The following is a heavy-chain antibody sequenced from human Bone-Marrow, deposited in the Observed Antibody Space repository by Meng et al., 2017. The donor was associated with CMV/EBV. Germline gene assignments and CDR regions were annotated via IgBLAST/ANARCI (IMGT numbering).Heavy chain of an antibody. CDR3: ARGRTVATIFPDY. V-gene: IGHV1-69*05. Sequence: SVKVSCKASGGTFSSYAISWVRQAPGQGLEWMGGIIPIFGTANYAQKFQGRVTITTDESTSTAYMELSSLRSEDTAVYYCARGRTVATIFPDYWGQGPLVTVSS. CDR1: GGTFSSYA. D-gene: IGHD5-12*01. J-gene: IGHJ4*02. CDR2: IIPIFGTA.